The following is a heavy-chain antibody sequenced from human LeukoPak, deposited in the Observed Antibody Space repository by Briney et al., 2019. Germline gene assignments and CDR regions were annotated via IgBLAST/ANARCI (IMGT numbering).Heavy chain of an antibody. CDR3: GRFGYVAGIDL. J-gene: IGHJ4*02. V-gene: IGHV3-7*01. D-gene: IGHD6-19*01. CDR2: IDPAGTDI. CDR1: GFSFNSYW. Sequence: GGSLRLSCAASGFSFNSYWMTWVRQPPGRGLEWVANIDPAGTDIYHADPVKGRFTISRDNAKNLVYLQMNTLRAEDTAVYSCGRFGYVAGIDLWGQGTLVTVSS.